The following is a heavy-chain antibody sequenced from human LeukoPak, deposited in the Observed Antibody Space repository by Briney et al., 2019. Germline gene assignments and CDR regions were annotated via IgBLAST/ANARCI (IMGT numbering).Heavy chain of an antibody. Sequence: PGGSLRLSCAASGFTFSSYAMSWVRQAPGKGLEWVSAISGSGGSTYYADSVKGRFTISRDNSKNTLYLQMNSLRAEDTAVYYCVRVGYSGYEGEPYYFDYWGQGTLVTVSS. CDR3: VRVGYSGYEGEPYYFDY. J-gene: IGHJ4*02. D-gene: IGHD5-12*01. CDR1: GFTFSSYA. V-gene: IGHV3-23*01. CDR2: ISGSGGST.